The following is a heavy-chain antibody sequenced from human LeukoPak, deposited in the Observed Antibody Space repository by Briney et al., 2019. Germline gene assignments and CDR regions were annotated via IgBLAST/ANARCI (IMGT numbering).Heavy chain of an antibody. V-gene: IGHV1-18*01. CDR3: ARVSGYSFLYYFDY. J-gene: IGHJ4*02. D-gene: IGHD3-22*01. CDR2: ISAYNGNT. CDR1: GYTFTSYG. Sequence: ASVKVSCKASGYTFTSYGMSWVRQAPGQGLEWMGWISAYNGNTNYAQKLQGRVTMTTDTSTSTAYMELRSLRSDDTAVYYCARVSGYSFLYYFDYWGQGTLVTVSS.